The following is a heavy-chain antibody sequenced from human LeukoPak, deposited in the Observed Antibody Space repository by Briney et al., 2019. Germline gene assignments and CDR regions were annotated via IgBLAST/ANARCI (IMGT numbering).Heavy chain of an antibody. J-gene: IGHJ6*02. CDR2: INPNSGDT. CDR3: AREQPADNYYGMDV. Sequence: ASVKVSCKASGYTFTGYYVHWVRQAPGQGLEWMGRINPNSGDTNYAQKFQGRVTMTRDTSISTAYMELSSLRSDDTAVYYCAREQPADNYYGMDVWGPGTTVTVSS. CDR1: GYTFTGYY. V-gene: IGHV1-2*06. D-gene: IGHD2-2*01.